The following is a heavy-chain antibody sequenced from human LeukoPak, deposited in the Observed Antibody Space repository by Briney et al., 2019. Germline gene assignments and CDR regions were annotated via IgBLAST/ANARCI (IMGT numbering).Heavy chain of an antibody. V-gene: IGHV1-46*01. D-gene: IGHD6-19*01. Sequence: GASVKVSCKASGYTFTGYYMHWVRQAPGQGLEWMGIINPSVGSTSYAQKFQGRVTMTRDTSTSTVYMELSSLRTEDTAVYYCAREGHSSGWYDSEGSKNWFDPWGQGTLVTVSS. J-gene: IGHJ5*02. CDR3: AREGHSSGWYDSEGSKNWFDP. CDR1: GYTFTGYY. CDR2: INPSVGST.